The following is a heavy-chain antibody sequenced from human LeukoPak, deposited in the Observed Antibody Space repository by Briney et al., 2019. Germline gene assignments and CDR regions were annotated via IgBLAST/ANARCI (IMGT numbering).Heavy chain of an antibody. CDR2: MNPNSGNT. CDR1: GYSFTSYD. CDR3: ARGLGAAAGTSGGDY. Sequence: ASVKVSCKASGYSFTSYDINWVRQATGQGLEWMGWMNPNSGNTGSAQKFQGRVTMARNTSISTAYMELSSLRSEDTAVYYCARGLGAAAGTSGGDYWGQGTLVTVSS. D-gene: IGHD6-13*01. V-gene: IGHV1-8*01. J-gene: IGHJ4*02.